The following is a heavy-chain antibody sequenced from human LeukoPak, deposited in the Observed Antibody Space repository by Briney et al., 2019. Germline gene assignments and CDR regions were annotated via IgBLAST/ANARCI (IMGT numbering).Heavy chain of an antibody. J-gene: IGHJ4*02. Sequence: PGGSLRLSCAASGFTFSSYSMNWVRQAPGKGLEWVSSISSSSYIYYADSVKGRFTISRDNAKNSLYLQMNSLRAEDTAVYYCARDASADILTGYYLRKNPPPTYWGQGTLVTVSS. CDR2: ISSSSYI. CDR3: ARDASADILTGYYLRKNPPPTY. V-gene: IGHV3-21*01. CDR1: GFTFSSYS. D-gene: IGHD3-9*01.